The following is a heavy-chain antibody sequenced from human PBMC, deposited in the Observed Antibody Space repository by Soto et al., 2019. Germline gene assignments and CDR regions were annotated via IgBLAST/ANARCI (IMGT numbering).Heavy chain of an antibody. CDR2: ITGSGDRT. D-gene: IGHD6-13*01. CDR3: ARMYSSSCDY. CDR1: GFTFSTYA. V-gene: IGHV3-23*01. J-gene: IGHJ4*02. Sequence: EVPLLESGGDLVQPGGSLRLSCAASGFTFSTYAMRWVRQAPGKGLEWVSSITGSGDRTYYADSVKGRFTISRDNSQSTLHLQMNSLRADDTAVYYCARMYSSSCDYWGQGTLVTVSS.